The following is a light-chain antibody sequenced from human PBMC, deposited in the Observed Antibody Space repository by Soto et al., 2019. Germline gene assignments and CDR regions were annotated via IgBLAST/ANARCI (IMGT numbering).Light chain of an antibody. CDR1: QSISRW. CDR2: ATS. CDR3: QQSYYSWT. J-gene: IGKJ1*01. V-gene: IGKV1-5*01. Sequence: DIQMTQSPSTLSASVGDRVTITCRASQSISRWLAWYQQKPGKAPKLLIYATSSLQSGVPSRFSDSGSGTDFTLTISSLQPEDVATYYCQQSYYSWTFGQGTKVDIK.